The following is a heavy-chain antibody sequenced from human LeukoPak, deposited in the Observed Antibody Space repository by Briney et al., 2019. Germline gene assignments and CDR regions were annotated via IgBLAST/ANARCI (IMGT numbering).Heavy chain of an antibody. V-gene: IGHV4-34*01. CDR3: GATYSSSSDV. CDR2: INHSGST. CDR1: GGSFSGYY. Sequence: SETLSLTCAVYGGSFSGYYWIWIRQPPGKGLEWIGEINHSGSTNYTPSLKSRVTISVDTSKNQFSLKVSSVTAADTAAYYCGATYSSSSDVWGQGTTVTVSS. J-gene: IGHJ6*02. D-gene: IGHD6-6*01.